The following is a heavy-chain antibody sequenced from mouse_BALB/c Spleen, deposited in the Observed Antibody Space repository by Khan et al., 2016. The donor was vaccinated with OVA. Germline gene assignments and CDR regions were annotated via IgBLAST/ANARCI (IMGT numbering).Heavy chain of an antibody. J-gene: IGHJ3*01. D-gene: IGHD2-14*01. CDR2: NDPFNGDT. Sequence: VQLQQSGPELMKPGASVNISCKASGYSFTSYYIHWVKQSHGKSLEWIGYNDPFNGDTDYNQKFKGKATLTVDKSSNTAYMHLSSLTSEDSAVYYGVRGTFDHWGQGTLVTVSA. CDR1: GYSFTSYY. CDR3: VRGTFDH. V-gene: IGHV1S135*01.